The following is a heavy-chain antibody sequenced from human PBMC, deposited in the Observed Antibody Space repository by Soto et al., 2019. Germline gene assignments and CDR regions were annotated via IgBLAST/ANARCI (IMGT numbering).Heavy chain of an antibody. V-gene: IGHV4-59*01. D-gene: IGHD1-26*01. J-gene: IGHJ6*02. Sequence: KSSETLSLTCTVSGGSISSYYWSWIRQPPGKGLEWIGYIYYSGSTNYNPSLKSRVAISVDTSKNQFSLKLSSVTAADTAVYYCARGVGATIYYYYYGMDVWGQGTTVT. CDR3: ARGVGATIYYYYYGMDV. CDR1: GGSISSYY. CDR2: IYYSGST.